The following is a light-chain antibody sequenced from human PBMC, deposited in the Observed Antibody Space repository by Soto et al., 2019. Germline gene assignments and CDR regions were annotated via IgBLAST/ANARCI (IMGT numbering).Light chain of an antibody. J-gene: IGKJ2*01. CDR3: QQYYNFPFT. CDR2: AAS. CDR1: QGIGSY. Sequence: AIRMTQSPSSFSASTGDRVTITCRASQGIGSYLAWFQQKSGTAPQLLIYAASTSQSGIPSRFSGSGSGTDFTLTISCLQSEDFATYYCQQYYNFPFTFGQGTKLEVK. V-gene: IGKV1-8*01.